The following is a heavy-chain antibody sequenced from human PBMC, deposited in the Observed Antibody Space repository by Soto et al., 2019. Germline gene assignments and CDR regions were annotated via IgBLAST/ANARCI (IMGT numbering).Heavy chain of an antibody. CDR3: ASGPYYYDSSGYYSRVDWFDP. CDR1: GGTFSSYT. Sequence: ASVKVSCKASGGTFSSYTISWVRQAPGQGLEWMGRIIPILAIANYAQKFQGRVTITADKSTSTAYMELSSLRSEDTAVYYCASGPYYYDSSGYYSRVDWFDPWGQGTLVTVSS. V-gene: IGHV1-69*02. D-gene: IGHD3-22*01. CDR2: IIPILAIA. J-gene: IGHJ5*02.